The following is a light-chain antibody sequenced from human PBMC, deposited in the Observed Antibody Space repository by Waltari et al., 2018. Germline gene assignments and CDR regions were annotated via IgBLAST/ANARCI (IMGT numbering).Light chain of an antibody. CDR3: QQYGSSAWT. CDR2: SAS. J-gene: IGKJ1*01. CDR1: QSVSSNS. Sequence: EIVLTQSPGTLPLSPGQRATLSYRASQSVSSNSLAWFQQKVGQAPRLLIYSASIRATGIPDRFTGSGSGTDFTLTISRLEPEDFTMYYCQQYGSSAWTFGQGTKVEIK. V-gene: IGKV3-20*01.